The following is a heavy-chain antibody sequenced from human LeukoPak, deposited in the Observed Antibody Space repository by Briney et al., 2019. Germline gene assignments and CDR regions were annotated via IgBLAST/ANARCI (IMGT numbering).Heavy chain of an antibody. V-gene: IGHV4-39*07. Sequence: SETLSLTCTVSGGSISSSSYYWGWIRRPPGKGLEWIGSIYYSGSTYYNPSLKSRVTISVDTSKNQFSLKLSSVTAADTAVYYCARELELLMYYFDYWGQGTLVTVSS. CDR3: ARELELLMYYFDY. D-gene: IGHD2-15*01. J-gene: IGHJ4*02. CDR1: GGSISSSSYY. CDR2: IYYSGST.